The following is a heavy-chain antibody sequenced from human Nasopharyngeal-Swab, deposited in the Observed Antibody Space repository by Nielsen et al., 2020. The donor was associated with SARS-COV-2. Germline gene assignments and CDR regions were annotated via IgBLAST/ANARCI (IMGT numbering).Heavy chain of an antibody. CDR2: IKSKTDGGTT. Sequence: GESLKISCAASGFTFSNAWMSWVRQAPGKGLEWVGRIKSKTDGGTTDYAAPVKGRFTISRDDSKNTLYLQMNSLKTEDTAVYYCTTFYDSSGYYLGAFDIWGQGTMVTVS. V-gene: IGHV3-15*01. CDR3: TTFYDSSGYYLGAFDI. J-gene: IGHJ3*02. CDR1: GFTFSNAW. D-gene: IGHD3-22*01.